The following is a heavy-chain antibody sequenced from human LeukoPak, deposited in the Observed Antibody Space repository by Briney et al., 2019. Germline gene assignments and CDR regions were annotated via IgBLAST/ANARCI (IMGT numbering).Heavy chain of an antibody. D-gene: IGHD6-13*01. J-gene: IGHJ4*02. V-gene: IGHV3-23*01. CDR2: IIDSGNSI. Sequence: PGGSLRLSCAASGFTFSSCAMSWVRQAPGKGLEWVSTIIDSGNSIYYADSVKGRFTIFRDNSKNTLYLQMNSLRAEDTAVYYCARDSSSWYYFDYWGQGTLVTVSS. CDR1: GFTFSSCA. CDR3: ARDSSSWYYFDY.